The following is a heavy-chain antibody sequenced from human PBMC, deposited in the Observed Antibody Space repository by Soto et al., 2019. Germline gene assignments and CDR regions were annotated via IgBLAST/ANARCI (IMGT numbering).Heavy chain of an antibody. V-gene: IGHV1-18*04. CDR2: ISAYNGNT. Sequence: ASVKVSCKASGYTFTSYGISWVRQAPGQGLEWMGWISAYNGNTNYAQKLQGRVTMTTDTSTSTAYMELRSLRSDDTAVYYCARDYIAQGRYCSGASCYPFFDYWGQGTLVTVSS. CDR3: ARDYIAQGRYCSGASCYPFFDY. D-gene: IGHD2-15*01. J-gene: IGHJ4*02. CDR1: GYTFTSYG.